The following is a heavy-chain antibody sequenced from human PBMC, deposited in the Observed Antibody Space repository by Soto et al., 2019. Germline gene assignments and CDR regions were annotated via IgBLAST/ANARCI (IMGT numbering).Heavy chain of an antibody. J-gene: IGHJ4*02. Sequence: QVQLVESGGGEVQPGKSLRLSCAGSGFTFSSYGMDWVRQAPGKGLEWVAVISYDGSNKYYADSVKGRFTISRDNSKNTLYLQMSSLRADDTAVYYCAKDRIGAGVRGYFDYWGQGTLVTVSS. CDR1: GFTFSSYG. CDR3: AKDRIGAGVRGYFDY. V-gene: IGHV3-30*18. CDR2: ISYDGSNK. D-gene: IGHD3-10*01.